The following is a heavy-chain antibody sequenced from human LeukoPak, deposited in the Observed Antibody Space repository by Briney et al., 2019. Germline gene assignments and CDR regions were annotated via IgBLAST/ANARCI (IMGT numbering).Heavy chain of an antibody. CDR2: IYPDESNI. CDR3: ARPPSRGYSSSFEY. Sequence: EALKIFCKGSGYSFSTHWNAWGRQRPGEGLGGEGIIYPDESNIRYSPSFQGQVAISADKSLSTAYLQWSSLKASDTAMYYCARPPSRGYSSSFEYWGQGTLVTVSS. V-gene: IGHV5-51*01. D-gene: IGHD2-2*03. CDR1: GYSFSTHW. J-gene: IGHJ4*02.